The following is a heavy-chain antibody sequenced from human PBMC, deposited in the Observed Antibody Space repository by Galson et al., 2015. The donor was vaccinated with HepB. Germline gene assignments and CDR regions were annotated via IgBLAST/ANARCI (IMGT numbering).Heavy chain of an antibody. CDR1: GFTFRSYG. D-gene: IGHD2-21*02. CDR2: ISFDGSYK. CDR3: AKELEFVMVTSLDQ. J-gene: IGHJ4*02. V-gene: IGHV3-30*18. Sequence: SLRLSCAASGFTFRSYGMHWVRQAPGKGLEWVAVISFDGSYKYYVDSVKGRFTISRDNSQNMLFLQMNSLRAEDTAVYYCAKELEFVMVTSLDQWGQGTLVTVSS.